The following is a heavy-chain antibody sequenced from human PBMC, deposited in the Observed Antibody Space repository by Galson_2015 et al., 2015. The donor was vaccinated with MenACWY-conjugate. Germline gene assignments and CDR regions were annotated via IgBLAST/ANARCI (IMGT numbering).Heavy chain of an antibody. CDR3: AKDQVAAAMMGRYGY. CDR2: VSGSGEST. D-gene: IGHD2-21*02. CDR1: GFTFSTYA. Sequence: SLRLSCAAPGFTFSTYAMSWVRQAPGKGLEWVSGVSGSGESTYYADSVKGRFTISRDNSKNRLYLQMNGLRAEDTAVYYCAKDQVAAAMMGRYGYWGQGTLVTVSS. J-gene: IGHJ4*02. V-gene: IGHV3-23*01.